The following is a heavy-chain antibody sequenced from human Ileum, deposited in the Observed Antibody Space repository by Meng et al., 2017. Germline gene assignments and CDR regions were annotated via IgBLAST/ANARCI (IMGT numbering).Heavy chain of an antibody. Sequence: QVRLQESGPGLVKPSGTRSLTCAGSGDSISSSGWWSWVRQPPGKGLEWIGQIYQSGSTNYNPSLKSRVTISIDRSENQLSLKLSSVTAADTAVYYCARHIVGPTPGMEYWGQGTLVTVSS. D-gene: IGHD1-26*01. CDR2: IYQSGST. CDR1: GDSISSSGW. CDR3: ARHIVGPTPGMEY. J-gene: IGHJ4*02. V-gene: IGHV4-4*02.